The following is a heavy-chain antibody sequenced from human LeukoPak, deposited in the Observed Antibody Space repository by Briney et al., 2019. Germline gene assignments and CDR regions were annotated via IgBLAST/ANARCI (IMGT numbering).Heavy chain of an antibody. J-gene: IGHJ4*02. CDR1: GGSISRSNW. Sequence: SGTLSLTCAVSGGSISRSNWWSWVRQPPGKGLEWIGEIYHSGSTNYNPSLKSRVTISVDKSKNQFSLKLSSVTAADTAVYYCARSIAVAGTGFNYWGQGTLVTVSS. D-gene: IGHD6-19*01. V-gene: IGHV4-4*02. CDR3: ARSIAVAGTGFNY. CDR2: IYHSGST.